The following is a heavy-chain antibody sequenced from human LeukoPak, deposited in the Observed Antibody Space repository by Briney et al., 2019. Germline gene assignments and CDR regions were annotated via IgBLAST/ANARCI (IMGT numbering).Heavy chain of an antibody. J-gene: IGHJ4*02. CDR2: ISWNSGSI. Sequence: GGSLRLSCAASGFTFYDYAMHWVRQAPGKGLEWVSGISWNSGSIGYADSVKGRFTISRDNAKNSLYLQMNSLRAEDTALYYCAKDFRVGAFDYWGQGTLVTVSS. CDR3: AKDFRVGAFDY. V-gene: IGHV3-9*01. CDR1: GFTFYDYA. D-gene: IGHD2-2*01.